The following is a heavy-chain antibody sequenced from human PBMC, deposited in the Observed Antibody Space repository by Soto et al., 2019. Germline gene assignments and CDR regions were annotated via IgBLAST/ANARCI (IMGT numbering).Heavy chain of an antibody. J-gene: IGHJ6*02. CDR1: GFTLSSYA. CDR2: MSFDGSKA. Sequence: QVQLVESGGGVVQPGRSLSLSCAASGFTLSSYAVHWVRQAPGKGLEWVAVMSFDGSKASHADSVKGRFTISRDNSKNTVSLHMNSLIDGDSAVYYCARGPPGVVPGAIGSGGMDVWGQGTTVTVSS. D-gene: IGHD2-2*01. V-gene: IGHV3-30*04. CDR3: ARGPPGVVPGAIGSGGMDV.